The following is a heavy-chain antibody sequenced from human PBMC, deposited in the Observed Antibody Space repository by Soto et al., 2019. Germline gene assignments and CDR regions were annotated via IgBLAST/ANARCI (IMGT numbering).Heavy chain of an antibody. V-gene: IGHV2-5*01. CDR2: IYWNDDK. CDR1: GFSLSTSGVG. J-gene: IGHJ5*02. Sequence: QITLKESGPTLVKPTQTLTLTCTFSGFSLSTSGVGVGWIRQPPGKALEWLALIYWNDDKRYSPSLKSRLTITKDTSKNQVVLTMTNMDPVDTATYYCAHHISVVVPAAPSNWFDPWGQGTLVTVSS. D-gene: IGHD2-2*01. CDR3: AHHISVVVPAAPSNWFDP.